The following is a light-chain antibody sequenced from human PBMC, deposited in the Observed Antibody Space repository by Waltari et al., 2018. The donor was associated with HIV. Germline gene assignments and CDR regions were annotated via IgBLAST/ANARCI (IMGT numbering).Light chain of an antibody. V-gene: IGKV1-5*03. Sequence: DIQMTQFPSTLPASVGDRITLTCRASHSVRRWLAWYQQKPGKAPKVLIYRASSLESGVPSRFSGSGSGTEFNLTISTLQPEDFGTYYCQEYSTSFWTFGPGTTVEVK. CDR2: RAS. J-gene: IGKJ1*01. CDR3: QEYSTSFWT. CDR1: HSVRRW.